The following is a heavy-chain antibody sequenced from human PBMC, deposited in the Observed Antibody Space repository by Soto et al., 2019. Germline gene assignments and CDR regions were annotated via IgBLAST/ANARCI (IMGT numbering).Heavy chain of an antibody. CDR1: GGSFSGYY. J-gene: IGHJ4*02. CDR3: ARGLGGEAMVNFDY. V-gene: IGHV4-34*01. CDR2: INHSGST. Sequence: QVQLQQWGAGLLKPSETLSLTCAVYGGSFSGYYWSWIRQPPGKGLEWIGEINHSGSTNYNPSLKSRVTISVDTSKNQFSLKLSSVTAADTAVYYCARGLGGEAMVNFDYWGQGTLVTVSS. D-gene: IGHD5-18*01.